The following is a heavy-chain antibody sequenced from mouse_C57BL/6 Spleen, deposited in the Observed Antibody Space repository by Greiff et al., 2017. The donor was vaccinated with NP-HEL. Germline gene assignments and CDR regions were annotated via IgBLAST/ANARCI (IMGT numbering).Heavy chain of an antibody. V-gene: IGHV5-4*01. D-gene: IGHD1-1*01. CDR1: GFTFSSYA. CDR3: ARDYYYGSSYEIYYFDY. J-gene: IGHJ2*01. CDR2: ISDGGSYT. Sequence: EVKLMESGGGLVKPGGSLKLSCAASGFTFSSYAMSWVRQTPEKRLEWVATISDGGSYTYYPDNVKGRFTISRDNAKNNLYLQMSHLKSEDTAMYYCARDYYYGSSYEIYYFDYWGQGTTLTVSS.